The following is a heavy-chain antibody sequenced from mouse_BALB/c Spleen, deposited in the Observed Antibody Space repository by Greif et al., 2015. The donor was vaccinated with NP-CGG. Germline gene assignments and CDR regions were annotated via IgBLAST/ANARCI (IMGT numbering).Heavy chain of an antibody. Sequence: EVKLMESGGGLVKPGGSLKLSCAASGFTFSSYAMSWVRQSPEKRLEWVAEISSGGSYTYYPDTVTGRFTISRDNAKNTLYLEMSSLRSEDTAMYYCAREGGGYSSFAYWGQGTLVTVSA. D-gene: IGHD2-3*01. CDR2: ISSGGSYT. V-gene: IGHV5-9-4*01. CDR3: AREGGGYSSFAY. CDR1: GFTFSSYA. J-gene: IGHJ3*01.